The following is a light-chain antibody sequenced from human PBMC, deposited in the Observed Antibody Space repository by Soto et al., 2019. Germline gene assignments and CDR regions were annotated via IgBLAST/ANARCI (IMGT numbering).Light chain of an antibody. CDR2: DAS. CDR3: QQYGKT. J-gene: IGKJ1*01. Sequence: DIQMTQSPYTLSASVGDRVTITCRASQSISGWLAWYQQKPGKAPKLLIYDASSLESGVPARFSGSGSGTDFTLTISRLEPEDFAVYYCQQYGKTFGQGTKVDIK. CDR1: QSISGW. V-gene: IGKV1-5*01.